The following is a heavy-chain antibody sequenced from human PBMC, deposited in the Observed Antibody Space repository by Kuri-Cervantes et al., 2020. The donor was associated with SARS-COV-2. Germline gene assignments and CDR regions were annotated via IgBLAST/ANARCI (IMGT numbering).Heavy chain of an antibody. CDR3: AKDSLLEVKFDY. V-gene: IGHV3-30*02. CDR1: GFSFSTYA. D-gene: IGHD1-1*01. Sequence: GGSLRLSCAASGFSFSTYAMHWVRQAPGKGLEWVAVIWSGGGNKFYADSVKGRFTISRDDSKNTLYLQMNSLRAEDTAVYYCAKDSLLEVKFDYWGQGTLVTVSS. J-gene: IGHJ4*02. CDR2: IWSGGGNK.